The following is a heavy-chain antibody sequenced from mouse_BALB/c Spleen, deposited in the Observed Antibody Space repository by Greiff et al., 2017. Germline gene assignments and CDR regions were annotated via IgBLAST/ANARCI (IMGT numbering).Heavy chain of an antibody. D-gene: IGHD2-2*01. CDR3: ARPSIYYGYDGGAWFAY. J-gene: IGHJ3*01. Sequence: EVHLVESGGGLVQPGGSLKLSCAASGFTFSSYTMSWVRQTPEKRLEWVAYISNGGGSTYYPDTVKGRFTISRDNAKNTLYLQMSSLKSEDTAMYYCARPSIYYGYDGGAWFAYWGQGTLVTVSA. CDR1: GFTFSSYT. V-gene: IGHV5-12-2*01. CDR2: ISNGGGST.